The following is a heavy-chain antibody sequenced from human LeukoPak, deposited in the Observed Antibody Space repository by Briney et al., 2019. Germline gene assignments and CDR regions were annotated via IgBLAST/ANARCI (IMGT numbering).Heavy chain of an antibody. D-gene: IGHD6-13*01. Sequence: PGRSLTLSCAASGFTFSSYGMHWVRQAPGKGLEWVAVIWYDGSNKYYAGSVKGRFTISRDNSKNTLYLQMNSLRAEDTAVYYCARDSLGTVFDYWGQGTLVTVSS. CDR3: ARDSLGTVFDY. CDR1: GFTFSSYG. CDR2: IWYDGSNK. V-gene: IGHV3-33*01. J-gene: IGHJ4*02.